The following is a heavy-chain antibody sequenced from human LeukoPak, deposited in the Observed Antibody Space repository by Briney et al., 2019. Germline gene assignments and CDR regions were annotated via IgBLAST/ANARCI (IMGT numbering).Heavy chain of an antibody. CDR1: GGSISSSSYY. Sequence: PSETLSLTCTVSGGSISSSSYYWGWIRQPPGKGLEWLGSIYYSGSTYYTPSLKSRVTISVDTSKNQFSLKLSSVTAADTAVYYCAVMTTVTIFDYWGQGTLVTVSS. D-gene: IGHD4-17*01. CDR2: IYYSGST. J-gene: IGHJ4*02. V-gene: IGHV4-39*01. CDR3: AVMTTVTIFDY.